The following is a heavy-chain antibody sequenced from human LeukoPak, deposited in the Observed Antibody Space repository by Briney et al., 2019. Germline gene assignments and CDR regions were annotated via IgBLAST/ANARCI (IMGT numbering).Heavy chain of an antibody. J-gene: IGHJ6*03. CDR3: ARGRVSSSTWYSTYYYYFYMDV. Sequence: SETLSLTCAVYGGSFSGYYWSWIRQPPGKGLEWIGEINHSGSTNYNPSLKSRVTISVDTSKNQFSLRLGSVTAADTAVYFCARGRVSSSTWYSTYYYYFYMDVWGKGTTVTVSS. CDR2: INHSGST. V-gene: IGHV4-34*01. CDR1: GGSFSGYY. D-gene: IGHD1-1*01.